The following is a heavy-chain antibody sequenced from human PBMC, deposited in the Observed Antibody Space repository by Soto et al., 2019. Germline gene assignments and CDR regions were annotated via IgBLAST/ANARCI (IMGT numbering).Heavy chain of an antibody. D-gene: IGHD6-19*01. J-gene: IGHJ5*02. CDR2: ISSSSSTI. CDR3: ARETQWLNWFDP. CDR1: GFTFSSYS. Sequence: EVQLVESGGGLVQPGGSLRLSCAASGFTFSSYSMNWVRQAPGKGLEWVSYISSSSSTIDYADSVKGRFTISRDNAKNSLYLQMNSLSAEDTAVYYCARETQWLNWFDPWGQGTLVTVSS. V-gene: IGHV3-48*01.